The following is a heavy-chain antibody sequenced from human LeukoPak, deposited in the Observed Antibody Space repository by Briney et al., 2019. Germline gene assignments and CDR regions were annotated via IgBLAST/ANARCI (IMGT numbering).Heavy chain of an antibody. CDR2: IYTSGST. CDR3: ARGIAAAGTHSLVDWFDP. D-gene: IGHD6-13*01. Sequence: SETLSLTCTVSGGSISSYYWSWIRQPAGKGLEWIGRIYTSGSTNYNPSLKGRVTMSVDTSKNQFSLKLSSVTAADTAVYYCARGIAAAGTHSLVDWFDPWGQGTLVTVSS. V-gene: IGHV4-4*07. CDR1: GGSISSYY. J-gene: IGHJ5*02.